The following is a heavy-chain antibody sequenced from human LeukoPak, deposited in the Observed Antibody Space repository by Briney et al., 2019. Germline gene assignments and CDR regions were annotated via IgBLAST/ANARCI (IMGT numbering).Heavy chain of an antibody. CDR3: AREDYDTSGPDY. CDR2: IKQDGSEK. D-gene: IGHD3-22*01. V-gene: IGHV3-7*01. Sequence: GGSLRLSCAASGFTFSDYWMTWVRQAPGKGLKCVANIKQDGSEKYYVDSVKGRFTISRDNAKNSLYLQMNSLRAEDTAVYYCAREDYDTSGPDYWGQGTLVTVSS. CDR1: GFTFSDYW. J-gene: IGHJ4*02.